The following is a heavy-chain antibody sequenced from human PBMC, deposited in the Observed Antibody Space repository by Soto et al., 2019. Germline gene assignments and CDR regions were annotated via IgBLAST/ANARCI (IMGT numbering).Heavy chain of an antibody. V-gene: IGHV2-5*02. J-gene: IGHJ4*02. D-gene: IGHD1-7*01. CDR3: AHRHRAWAGLFEL. Sequence: QITLKESGPTLVKPTQTLTLTCTFSGFSLTTSAVGVGWIRQPPGNALEWLTVIYGDDDQLSSPSLRSRLTITKDTSKTQVALRTTNMDPVDKATYYCAHRHRAWAGLFELWGQGTLVSVS. CDR1: GFSLTTSAVG. CDR2: IYGDDDQ.